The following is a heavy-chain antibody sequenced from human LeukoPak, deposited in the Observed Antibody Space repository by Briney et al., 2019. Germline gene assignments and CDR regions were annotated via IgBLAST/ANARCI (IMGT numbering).Heavy chain of an antibody. J-gene: IGHJ6*02. Sequence: PGGSLRLSCAASGFTFSIYAMSWVRQAPGKGLEWVSAISGSGGNTYYADSVKGRFTISRDNSKNTLYLQMNSLRAEDTAVYYCAKDLYTGSWYYGMDVWGQGTTVTVSS. CDR1: GFTFSIYA. D-gene: IGHD6-6*01. CDR2: ISGSGGNT. CDR3: AKDLYTGSWYYGMDV. V-gene: IGHV3-23*01.